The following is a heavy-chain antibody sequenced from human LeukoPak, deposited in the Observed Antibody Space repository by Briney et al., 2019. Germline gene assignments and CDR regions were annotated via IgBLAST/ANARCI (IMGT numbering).Heavy chain of an antibody. J-gene: IGHJ5*02. CDR1: GFSFSNYL. Sequence: PGGSLRLSCVASGFSFSNYLMYWGRPAPGKGLVWVAGINSDGSYTDYADSEKGRFPISRHNAKDTLYLQMNSLRADDTAVYYCARADNWQSGGAWGEGTLVSVCS. D-gene: IGHD1-1*01. V-gene: IGHV3-74*01. CDR3: ARADNWQSGGA. CDR2: INSDGSYT.